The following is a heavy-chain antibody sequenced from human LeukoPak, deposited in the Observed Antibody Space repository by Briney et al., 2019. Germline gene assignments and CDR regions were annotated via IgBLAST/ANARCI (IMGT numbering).Heavy chain of an antibody. V-gene: IGHV3-9*01. J-gene: IGHJ6*03. Sequence: GRSLRLSCAASGFTFDDYAMHWVRQAPGKGLEWVSGISWNSGSIDYADSVKGRFTISRDNAKNSLYLQMNSLRAEDTAVYYCARDELEPYYYYYYMDVWGKGTTVTVSS. D-gene: IGHD1-1*01. CDR1: GFTFDDYA. CDR3: ARDELEPYYYYYYMDV. CDR2: ISWNSGSI.